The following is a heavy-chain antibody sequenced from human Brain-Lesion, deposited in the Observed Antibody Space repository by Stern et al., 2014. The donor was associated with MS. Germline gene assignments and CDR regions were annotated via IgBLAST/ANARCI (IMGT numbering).Heavy chain of an antibody. CDR3: ARFPASRPHVFDS. CDR2: SDHSGST. D-gene: IGHD6-13*01. J-gene: IGHJ4*02. V-gene: IGHV4-4*02. Sequence: VQLVQSGPGLVKPSGTLSLTCAVSGGSLSSSNWRSWVRHSPGKGLERIGESDHSGSTIYKPSLQRRVTVSVDKSKNGFSLNLRSVPAADTAVYFCARFPASRPHVFDSWGQGTLVTVSS. CDR1: GGSLSSSNW.